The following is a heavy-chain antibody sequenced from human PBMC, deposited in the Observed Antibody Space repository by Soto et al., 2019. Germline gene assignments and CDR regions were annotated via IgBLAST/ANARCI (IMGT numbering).Heavy chain of an antibody. J-gene: IGHJ3*02. V-gene: IGHV3-21*01. D-gene: IGHD3-22*01. CDR2: ISSSSSYI. CDR1: GFTFSSYS. Sequence: GGSLRLSCAASGFTFSSYSMNWVRQAPGKGLEWVSSISSSSSYIYYADSVKGRFTISRDNAKNSLYLQMNSLRAEDTAVYYCARNWGLYDSSGRDAFDIWGQGTMVTVSS. CDR3: ARNWGLYDSSGRDAFDI.